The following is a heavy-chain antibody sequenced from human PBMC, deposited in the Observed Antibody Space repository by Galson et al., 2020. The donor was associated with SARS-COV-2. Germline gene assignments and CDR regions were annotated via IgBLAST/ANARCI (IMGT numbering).Heavy chain of an antibody. J-gene: IGHJ4*02. V-gene: IGHV3-7*01. CDR1: GFTFNDFW. Sequence: GESLKISCEVFGFTFNDFWMSWFRQAPGKGLEWVANIKGDGSETNYADFVKGRFSISRDNAANSLYLQMNSLRVEDSAVYYCSREGWQGGYWGQGTRVTVSS. D-gene: IGHD6-19*01. CDR3: SREGWQGGY. CDR2: IKGDGSET.